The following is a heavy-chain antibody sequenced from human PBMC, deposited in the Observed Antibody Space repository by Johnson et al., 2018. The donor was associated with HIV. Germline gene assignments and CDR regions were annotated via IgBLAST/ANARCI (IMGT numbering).Heavy chain of an antibody. J-gene: IGHJ3*02. CDR1: GFTFSSYG. Sequence: QVLLVESGGGVVQPGRSLRLSCAASGFTFSSYGMHWVRQAPGKGLEWVAVISYDGSNKYYADSVKGRFTISRANSKNTLYVQMNSLRAEDTAVYYCAREGGAAAPDAVDIWGQGTLVTVSS. V-gene: IGHV3-30*03. CDR3: AREGGAAAPDAVDI. D-gene: IGHD2-2*01. CDR2: ISYDGSNK.